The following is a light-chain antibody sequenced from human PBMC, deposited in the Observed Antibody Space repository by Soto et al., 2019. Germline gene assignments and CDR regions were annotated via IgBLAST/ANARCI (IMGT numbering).Light chain of an antibody. J-gene: IGKJ1*01. CDR1: HNIERW. Sequence: IKMTQSPSTLSASVGDRVTITCRASHNIERWMAWYQQKPGKAPSLLIFDASTLHSGVPSRFSGSGSGTDFTLSISSLQPDDFATYYCQQFAISTTFCQGTKVEVK. CDR3: QQFAISTT. CDR2: DAS. V-gene: IGKV1-5*01.